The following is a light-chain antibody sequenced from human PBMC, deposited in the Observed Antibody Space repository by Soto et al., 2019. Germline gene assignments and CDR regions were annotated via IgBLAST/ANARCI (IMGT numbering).Light chain of an antibody. CDR1: QDISVY. Sequence: DIQMTQSPSSLSASVGDRVTITCRASQDISVYLAWYQQKPGKVPQLLIYSSSTLQSGVPSRFSGSGSRTDFTSTISMLQPEYVANYYWQKFNTAPLTFGQGTRLEIK. V-gene: IGKV1-27*01. CDR3: QKFNTAPLT. CDR2: SSS. J-gene: IGKJ5*01.